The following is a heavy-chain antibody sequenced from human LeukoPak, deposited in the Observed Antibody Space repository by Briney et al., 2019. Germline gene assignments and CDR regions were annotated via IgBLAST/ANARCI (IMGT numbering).Heavy chain of an antibody. V-gene: IGHV1-18*01. J-gene: IGHJ6*02. CDR2: ISAYNGNT. D-gene: IGHD3-9*01. Sequence: GASVKVSCKASGYTFTSYGISWVRQAPGQGLEWMGWISAYNGNTNYAQKLQGRVTMTTDTSTSTAYMELRSLGSDDTAVYYCARVADVLRYFDWLGLKAYYYGMDVWGQGTTVTVSS. CDR3: ARVADVLRYFDWLGLKAYYYGMDV. CDR1: GYTFTSYG.